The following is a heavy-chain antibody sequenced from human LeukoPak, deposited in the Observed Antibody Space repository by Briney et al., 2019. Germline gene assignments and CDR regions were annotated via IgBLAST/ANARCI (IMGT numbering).Heavy chain of an antibody. CDR2: INPNSGGT. Sequence: ASVKVSCKASGYTFTGYYMHWVRQAPGQGLKWMGWINPNSGGTNYAQKFQGWVTMTRDTSISTAYMELSRLRSDDTAVYYCARGSDIVVVVAATPKVGWFDPWGQGTLVTVSS. D-gene: IGHD2-15*01. V-gene: IGHV1-2*04. CDR3: ARGSDIVVVVAATPKVGWFDP. CDR1: GYTFTGYY. J-gene: IGHJ5*02.